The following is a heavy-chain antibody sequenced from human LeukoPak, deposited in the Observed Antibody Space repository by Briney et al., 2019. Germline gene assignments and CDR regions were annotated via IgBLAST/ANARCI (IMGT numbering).Heavy chain of an antibody. Sequence: PGGSLRLSCEASGFTFRNHDMYWVRQAPGKGLEWVAVIWYDGSNKYYGDSVKGRFTISRDNSEKTLYLQMNSLRVEHTAVYYCARWGEDSNLDHWGQGTLVTVSS. V-gene: IGHV3-33*01. CDR2: IWYDGSNK. J-gene: IGHJ4*02. D-gene: IGHD4-11*01. CDR1: GFTFRNHD. CDR3: ARWGEDSNLDH.